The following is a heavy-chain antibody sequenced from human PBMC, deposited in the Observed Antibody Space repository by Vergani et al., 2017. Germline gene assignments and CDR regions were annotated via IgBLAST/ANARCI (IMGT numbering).Heavy chain of an antibody. D-gene: IGHD5-18*01. Sequence: QLQLQESGPGLVKPSETLSLTCTVSGGSISSSSYYWGWIRQPPGKGLEWIGSIYYSGSTYYNPSLKSRVTISVDTSKNQFSLKLSSVTAADTAVYYCARDRVDTAMVEWDAFDFWGQGTMVTVSS. J-gene: IGHJ3*01. V-gene: IGHV4-39*07. CDR1: GGSISSSSYY. CDR3: ARDRVDTAMVEWDAFDF. CDR2: IYYSGST.